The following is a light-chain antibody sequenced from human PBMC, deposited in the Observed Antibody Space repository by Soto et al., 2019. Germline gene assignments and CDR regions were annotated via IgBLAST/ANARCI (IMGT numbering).Light chain of an antibody. CDR2: DAS. V-gene: IGKV3-11*01. CDR1: QSVRNY. Sequence: EIVLTQSPATLSLSPGETATLSCRASQSVRNYLAWYQQKPGQAPRLLIYDASNRATGIPARFSGTGSETDFTLTISSLEPEDFAVYYCQVRTNWSIACGRGTRLEIK. J-gene: IGKJ5*01. CDR3: QVRTNWSIA.